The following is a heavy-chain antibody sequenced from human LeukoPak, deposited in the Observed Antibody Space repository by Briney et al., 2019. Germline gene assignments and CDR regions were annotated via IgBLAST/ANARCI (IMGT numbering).Heavy chain of an antibody. V-gene: IGHV1-69*04. CDR3: AREGIAVRPHYYYYGMDV. D-gene: IGHD6-6*01. Sequence: GASVKVSCKASGGTFSSYAISWVRQAPGQGLEWMGRIIPILGIANYAQKFQGRVTITADKSTSTAYMELSSLRSEDTAVYYCAREGIAVRPHYYYYGMDVWGQGTTVTVSS. J-gene: IGHJ6*02. CDR1: GGTFSSYA. CDR2: IIPILGIA.